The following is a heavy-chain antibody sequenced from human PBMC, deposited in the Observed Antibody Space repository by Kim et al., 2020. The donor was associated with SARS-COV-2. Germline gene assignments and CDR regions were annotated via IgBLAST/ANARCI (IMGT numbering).Heavy chain of an antibody. Sequence: GGSLRLSCAASGFTFSSYSMNWVRQAPGKGLEWVSYISSSSSTIYYADSVKGRFTISRDNAKNSLYLQMNSLRAEDTAVYYCAREGWVVDFDYWGQGTLVTVSS. D-gene: IGHD2-15*01. V-gene: IGHV3-48*04. CDR1: GFTFSSYS. J-gene: IGHJ4*02. CDR3: AREGWVVDFDY. CDR2: ISSSSSTI.